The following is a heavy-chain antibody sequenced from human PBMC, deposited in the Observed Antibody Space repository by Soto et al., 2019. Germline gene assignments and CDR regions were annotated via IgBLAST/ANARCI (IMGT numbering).Heavy chain of an antibody. CDR1: GYTFTSYG. CDR3: TRESGYYESGGYFDY. D-gene: IGHD3-22*01. J-gene: IGHJ4*02. Sequence: SVKVSCKASGYTFTSYGMSWVRQAPGQGLERMGWISAYNGNTNYAQKHQGRVTMTTDTSTSTAYMELRSLRSDDTTVYYNTRESGYYESGGYFDYWGQGTLLT. V-gene: IGHV1-18*01. CDR2: ISAYNGNT.